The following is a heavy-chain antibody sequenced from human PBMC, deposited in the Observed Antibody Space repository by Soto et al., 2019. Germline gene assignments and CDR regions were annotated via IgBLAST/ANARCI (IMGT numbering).Heavy chain of an antibody. D-gene: IGHD6-6*01. CDR1: GGTFSSYA. CDR2: IIPIFGTA. Sequence: QVQLVQSGAEVKKPGSSVKVSCKASGGTFSSYAISWVRQAPGQGLEWMGVIIPIFGTANYAQKFQGRVTSNEDESTRTAYMELSSMRPEDTAVYYCARYRSGRSSSLGDWYLDLWGRGTLVTVSS. V-gene: IGHV1-69*01. CDR3: ARYRSGRSSSLGDWYLDL. J-gene: IGHJ2*01.